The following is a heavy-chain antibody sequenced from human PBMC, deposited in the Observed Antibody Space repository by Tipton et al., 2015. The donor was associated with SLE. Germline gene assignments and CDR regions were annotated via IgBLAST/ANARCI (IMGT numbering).Heavy chain of an antibody. D-gene: IGHD1-14*01. CDR3: ARQNHDEAFDY. CDR1: GDSISSSSYY. V-gene: IGHV4-39*07. Sequence: TLSLTCTVSGDSISSSSYYWGWLRQSPGKGLEWIGTIYYTGSTYYSPSLKSRVTISVDTSKNQFSLRLNSVTAADTAVYYCARQNHDEAFDYWGQGTPVTVSS. J-gene: IGHJ4*02. CDR2: IYYTGST.